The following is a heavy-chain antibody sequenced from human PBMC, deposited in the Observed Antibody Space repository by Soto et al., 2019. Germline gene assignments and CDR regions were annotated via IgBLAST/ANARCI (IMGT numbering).Heavy chain of an antibody. D-gene: IGHD3-22*01. CDR1: GYPFTGYF. V-gene: IGHV1-2*02. CDR3: ATDRVAFDM. Sequence: XAVKVACKASGYPFTGYFVSWVRQAPGQGLEWMGWINPNTGGTYSAQKFECRVTMTRDTSITTAYIELSSLRSDDTAVYYCATDRVAFDMWGQGTKVTVSS. J-gene: IGHJ3*02. CDR2: INPNTGGT.